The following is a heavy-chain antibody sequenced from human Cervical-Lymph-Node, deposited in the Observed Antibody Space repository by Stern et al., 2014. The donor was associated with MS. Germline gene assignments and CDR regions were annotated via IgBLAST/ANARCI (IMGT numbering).Heavy chain of an antibody. CDR3: ARLSTAVDF. CDR1: GGSISSRY. Sequence: VQLVESGPGLVKPSETLSLTCAVSGGSISSRYWGWIRQPPGKGLEWIGLISHSGDTKYNPSLKSRVTISLDTSKNQFSLKGTPVTAADTAVYYCARLSTAVDFWGQGTLVTVSS. CDR2: ISHSGDT. J-gene: IGHJ4*02. V-gene: IGHV4-59*08.